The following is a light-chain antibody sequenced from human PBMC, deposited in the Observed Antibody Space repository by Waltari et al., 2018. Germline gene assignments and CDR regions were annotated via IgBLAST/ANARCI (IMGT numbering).Light chain of an antibody. V-gene: IGLV3-27*01. J-gene: IGLJ3*02. CDR2: KDT. Sequence: SYELTQPSSVSVSPGQTARTPCSGDVLANQYARWSQQKPGQAPVLLIYKDTERTSGTPERFSGSSSGTTVTLTVSGAQVEDEADYYCYTAADNNWVFGGGTKVTVL. CDR1: VLANQY. CDR3: YTAADNNWV.